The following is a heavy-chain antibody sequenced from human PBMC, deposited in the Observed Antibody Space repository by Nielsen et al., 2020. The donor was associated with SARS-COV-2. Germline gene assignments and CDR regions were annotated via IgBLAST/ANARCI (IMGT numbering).Heavy chain of an antibody. CDR1: GGPISRYY. D-gene: IGHD2-2*01. J-gene: IGHJ5*02. V-gene: IGHV4-59*01. CDR3: ARGYCSSTSCYAGFDP. CDR2: VYYSGTI. Sequence: SETLSLTCTVSGGPISRYYWSWIRQPPGKGLEWIGHVYYSGTINYSPSLKSRVTISIDTSKTQFSLKLSSVTAADTAVYYCARGYCSSTSCYAGFDPWGQGTLVTVSS.